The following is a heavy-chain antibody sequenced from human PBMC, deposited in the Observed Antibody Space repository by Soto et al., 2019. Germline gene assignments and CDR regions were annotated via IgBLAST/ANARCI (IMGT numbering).Heavy chain of an antibody. D-gene: IGHD2-8*01. Sequence: ASVKVSCKASGSTFADSPIYWVRQAPGQRLEWTGCTSASTGSTRYSQNFQVRITISRHTSASSVSMESTTLTSEAMARHKCTKWSSRTYFDYWGQGTLVTVSS. CDR1: GSTFADSP. J-gene: IGHJ4*02. CDR3: TKWSSRTYFDY. V-gene: IGHV1-3*01. CDR2: TSASTGST.